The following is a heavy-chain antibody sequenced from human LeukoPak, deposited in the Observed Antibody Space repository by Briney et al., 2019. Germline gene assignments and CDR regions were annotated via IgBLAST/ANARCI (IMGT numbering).Heavy chain of an antibody. CDR2: IYYSGST. CDR3: ARAHIVVVTATRGAFDI. J-gene: IGHJ3*02. V-gene: IGHV4-39*01. Sequence: SETLSLTCTVSGGSISSSSYYWGWIRQPPGKGLEWIGSIYYSGSTYYNPSLKSRVTISVDTSKNQFSLKLSSVTAADTAVYYCARAHIVVVTATRGAFDIWGQGTMVTVSS. CDR1: GGSISSSSYY. D-gene: IGHD2-21*02.